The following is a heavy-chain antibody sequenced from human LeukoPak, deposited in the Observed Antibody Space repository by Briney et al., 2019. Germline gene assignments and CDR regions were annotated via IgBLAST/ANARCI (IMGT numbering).Heavy chain of an antibody. V-gene: IGHV3-43D*03. CDR2: ISWDDGST. CDR1: GFTFGDYA. D-gene: IGHD1-26*01. J-gene: IGHJ4*02. CDR3: AKEVGRSDSYYYFDY. Sequence: GGSLRLSCAASGFTFGDYAMHWVRQGPGKGVEWVSLISWDDGSTYYADSVKGRFTISRDNSKNSLYLQMNGLTAEDTALYYCAKEVGRSDSYYYFDYWGQGTLVTVSS.